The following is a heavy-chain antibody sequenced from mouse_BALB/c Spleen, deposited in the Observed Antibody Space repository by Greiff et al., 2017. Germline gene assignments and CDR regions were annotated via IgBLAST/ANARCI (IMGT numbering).Heavy chain of an antibody. CDR1: GYSITSDYA. CDR3: ARDGSYAMDY. Sequence: DVQLQESGPGLVKPSQSLSLTCTVTGYSITSDYAWNWIRQFPGNKLEWMGYISYSGSTSYNPSLKSRISITRDTSKNQFFLQLNSVTTEDTATYYCARDGSYAMDYWGQGTSVTVSS. J-gene: IGHJ4*01. V-gene: IGHV3-2*02. CDR2: ISYSGST. D-gene: IGHD1-1*01.